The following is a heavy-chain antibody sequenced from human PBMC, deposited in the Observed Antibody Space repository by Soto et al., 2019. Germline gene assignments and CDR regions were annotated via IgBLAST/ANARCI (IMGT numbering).Heavy chain of an antibody. CDR3: ASAVRFLEWLLSDYYMDV. Sequence: GGSLRLSCAASGFTFSDYYMSWIRQAPGKGLEWVSYISSSGSTIYYADSVKGRLTISRDNAKKSLYLQMNSLRAEDTAVYCCASAVRFLEWLLSDYYMDVWGKGTTVTVSS. V-gene: IGHV3-11*01. CDR1: GFTFSDYY. J-gene: IGHJ6*03. CDR2: ISSSGSTI. D-gene: IGHD3-3*01.